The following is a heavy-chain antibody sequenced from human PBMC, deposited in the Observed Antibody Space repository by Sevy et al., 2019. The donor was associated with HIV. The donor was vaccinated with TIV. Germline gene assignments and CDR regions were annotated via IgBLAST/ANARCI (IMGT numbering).Heavy chain of an antibody. D-gene: IGHD1-1*01. CDR2: IKSKTDSGTR. J-gene: IGHJ4*02. CDR3: ACGTGTSDFDH. CDR1: GFTFSDAW. Sequence: GGSLRLSCATSGFTFSDAWMNWVRQAPGKGLEWVARIKSKTDSGTRDFAAPVKGRFTISRDDSKNTVYLLMTSLKDEDTGVYFCACGTGTSDFDHWGQGTLVTVSS. V-gene: IGHV3-15*01.